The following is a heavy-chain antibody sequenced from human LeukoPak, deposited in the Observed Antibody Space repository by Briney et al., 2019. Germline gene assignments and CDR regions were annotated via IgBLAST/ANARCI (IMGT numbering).Heavy chain of an antibody. CDR3: ARSSSDYYDSSGSKSFDY. D-gene: IGHD3-22*01. Sequence: GASLKISCKGSGYLFATYWIGWVRQQPGQGLEWMGIIYPGDSDTRYSPSFQGQVTMSADKSINTPYLQWSSLMASDTAMYYRARSSSDYYDSSGSKSFDYWGQGTLVTVSS. CDR1: GYLFATYW. CDR2: IYPGDSDT. J-gene: IGHJ4*02. V-gene: IGHV5-51*01.